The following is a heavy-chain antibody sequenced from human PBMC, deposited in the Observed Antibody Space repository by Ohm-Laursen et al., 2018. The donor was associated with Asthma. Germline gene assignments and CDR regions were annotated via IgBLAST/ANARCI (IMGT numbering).Heavy chain of an antibody. D-gene: IGHD3-3*01. CDR2: GGSYYDGGLK. CDR3: ARLFGVVIPLDY. CDR1: GFTFRSYA. V-gene: IGHV3-30-3*01. J-gene: IGHJ4*02. Sequence: SLRLSCSASGFTFRSYAMHWVRQAPGKGLEWVAVGGSYYDGGLKYYADSVNGRFTVSRDDSKNTLYLQMNSLRAEDTAVYYCARLFGVVIPLDYWGQGTLVTVSS.